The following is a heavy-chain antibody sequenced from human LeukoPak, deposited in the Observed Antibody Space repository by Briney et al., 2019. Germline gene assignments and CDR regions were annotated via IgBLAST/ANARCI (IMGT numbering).Heavy chain of an antibody. J-gene: IGHJ5*02. V-gene: IGHV4-59*01. CDR2: IYYSGST. CDR1: GGSISSYY. D-gene: IGHD4-11*01. CDR3: ARGLYKGDYRYWFDP. Sequence: SETLSLTCTVSGGSISSYYWSWIRQPPGKGLEWIGYIYYSGSTNYNPSLKSRVTISVDTSKNQFSLKLSSVTAADTAVYYCARGLYKGDYRYWFDPWGQGTLVTVSS.